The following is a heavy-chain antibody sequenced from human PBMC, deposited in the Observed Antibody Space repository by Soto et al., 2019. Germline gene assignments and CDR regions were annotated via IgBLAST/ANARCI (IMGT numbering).Heavy chain of an antibody. CDR3: AKDNGYSSGWKDY. Sequence: GGSLRLSCAASGFTFSTYAISWVRQAPGKGLEWVSAISGSGGSTYYADSVKGRFTISRDNSKNTLYLQMNSLRAEDTAVYYCAKDNGYSSGWKDYWGQGTLVTVSS. CDR2: ISGSGGST. CDR1: GFTFSTYA. V-gene: IGHV3-23*01. J-gene: IGHJ4*02. D-gene: IGHD6-19*01.